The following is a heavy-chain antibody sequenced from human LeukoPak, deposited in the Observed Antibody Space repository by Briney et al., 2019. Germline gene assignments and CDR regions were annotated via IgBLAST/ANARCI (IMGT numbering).Heavy chain of an antibody. J-gene: IGHJ3*02. V-gene: IGHV4-59*12. CDR3: ARRTFSRAFDI. Sequence: PSETLSLTCAVSGVSISNYYLSWIRQPPGKGLEWIGHIYFIGNTNYNASLKSRVTISLDTSKNQFSLKLSSVTAADTAVYYCARRTFSRAFDIWGQGTMVTVSS. D-gene: IGHD3-3*02. CDR1: GVSISNYY. CDR2: IYFIGNT.